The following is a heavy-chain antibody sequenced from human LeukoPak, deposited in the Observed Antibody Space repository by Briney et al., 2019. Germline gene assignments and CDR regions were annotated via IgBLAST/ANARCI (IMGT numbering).Heavy chain of an antibody. Sequence: SGPTLVNPTQTLSRTCTFSGFSLSYSGVGVGWIRQPPGKALEWLALIYWDDDKRYSPSLKSRLTITKDTSKNQVVLTLTNMDPVDTGTYYCAHSGTVTSPHDAFDVWGQGTMVTVSS. D-gene: IGHD4-17*01. V-gene: IGHV2-5*02. J-gene: IGHJ3*01. CDR3: AHSGTVTSPHDAFDV. CDR1: GFSLSYSGVG. CDR2: IYWDDDK.